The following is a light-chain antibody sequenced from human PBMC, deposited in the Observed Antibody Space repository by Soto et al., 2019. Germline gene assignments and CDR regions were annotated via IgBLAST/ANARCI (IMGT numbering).Light chain of an antibody. CDR3: SSYADSNNYV. CDR1: SSDVGTYNH. V-gene: IGLV2-8*01. CDR2: GVS. J-gene: IGLJ1*01. Sequence: QSVLTQPPSASGSPGQSVTISCSGTSSDVGTYNHVSWYQQHPGKAPKLMIYGVSTRPSGVPDRFSGSKSGNTASLTVSGLQAEDEADYYCSSYADSNNYVFGTGTKLTVL.